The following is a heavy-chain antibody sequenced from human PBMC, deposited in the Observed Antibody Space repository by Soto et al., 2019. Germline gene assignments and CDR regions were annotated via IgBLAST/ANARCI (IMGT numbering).Heavy chain of an antibody. Sequence: QVQLVQSGASVTKPGSSVKVSCKASGGTFSSYAISWVRQAPGQGLEWMGGIIPIFGTANYAQKFQGRVPITADESTSTAYMELRSLRSEDTAVDYWALTRGEEYRSSRGGYYYGMDVWGQGTTVTVSS. CDR3: ALTRGEEYRSSRGGYYYGMDV. D-gene: IGHD6-6*01. J-gene: IGHJ6*02. CDR1: GGTFSSYA. V-gene: IGHV1-69*01. CDR2: IIPIFGTA.